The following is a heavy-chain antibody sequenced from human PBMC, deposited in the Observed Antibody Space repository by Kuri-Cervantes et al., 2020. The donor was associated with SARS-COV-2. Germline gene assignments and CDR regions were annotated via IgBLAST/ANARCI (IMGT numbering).Heavy chain of an antibody. J-gene: IGHJ6*03. D-gene: IGHD3-10*01. CDR3: AKYLGSGNLYYMDV. CDR2: ISYDGSNK. Sequence: GGSLRLSCAVSGFTFTSHAMHWVRQAPGKGLEWVALISYDGSNKFYADSVKGRFTISRDNSKNTLYLQTNSLRAEDTAVYYCAKYLGSGNLYYMDVWGKGTTVTVSS. V-gene: IGHV3-30*18. CDR1: GFTFTSHA.